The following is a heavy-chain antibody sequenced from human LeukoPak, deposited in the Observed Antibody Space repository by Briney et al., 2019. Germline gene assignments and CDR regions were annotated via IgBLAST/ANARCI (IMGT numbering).Heavy chain of an antibody. CDR3: ARARTRRCSSTSCYPAYDAFDI. Sequence: SETLSLTCAVYGGSFSGYYWSWIRQPPGKGLERIGEINHSGSTNYNPSLKSRVTISVDTSKNQFSLKLSSVTAADTAVYYCARARTRRCSSTSCYPAYDAFDIWGQGTMVTVSS. V-gene: IGHV4-34*01. CDR2: INHSGST. CDR1: GGSFSGYY. J-gene: IGHJ3*02. D-gene: IGHD2-2*01.